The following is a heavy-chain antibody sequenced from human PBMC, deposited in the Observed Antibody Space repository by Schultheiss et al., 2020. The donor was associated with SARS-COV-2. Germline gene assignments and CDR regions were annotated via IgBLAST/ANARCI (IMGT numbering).Heavy chain of an antibody. Sequence: SETLSLTCTVSGGSISSGGYYWSWIRQNPGKGLEWIGYIYYSGSTYYNPSLKSRVTISVDTSKNQFSLKLSSVTAADTAVYYCAILGGAVAIDYWGQGTLVTVSS. CDR1: GGSISSGGYY. CDR3: AILGGAVAIDY. V-gene: IGHV4-31*03. CDR2: IYYSGST. J-gene: IGHJ4*02. D-gene: IGHD6-19*01.